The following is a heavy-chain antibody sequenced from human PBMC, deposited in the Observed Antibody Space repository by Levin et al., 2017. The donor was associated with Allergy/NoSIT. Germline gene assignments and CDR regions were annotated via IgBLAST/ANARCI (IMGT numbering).Heavy chain of an antibody. V-gene: IGHV2-26*01. D-gene: IGHD4-17*01. CDR2: IFSNDEK. CDR1: GFSLSNARMG. CDR3: ARTYDDYGDSHAFDI. J-gene: IGHJ3*02. Sequence: SGPTLVKPTETLTLTCTVSGFSLSNARMGVSWIRQPPGKALEWLAHIFSNDEKSYSTSLKSRVTISKDTSKSQVVLTMTNMDPVDTATYYCARTYDDYGDSHAFDIWGQGTMVTVSS.